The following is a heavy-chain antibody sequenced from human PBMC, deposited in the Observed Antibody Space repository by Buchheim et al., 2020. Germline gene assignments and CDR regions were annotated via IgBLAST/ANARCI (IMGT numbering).Heavy chain of an antibody. CDR3: ARTEQRSYGMDV. D-gene: IGHD6-25*01. Sequence: QVQLVESGGGVVQPGRSLRLSCAASGFTFSSYAMHWVRQAPGKGLEWVAVISYDGSNKYYADSVKGRFTISRDTSKNTLYLQMNSLRAEDTAVYYCARTEQRSYGMDVWGQGTT. J-gene: IGHJ6*02. V-gene: IGHV3-30*04. CDR1: GFTFSSYA. CDR2: ISYDGSNK.